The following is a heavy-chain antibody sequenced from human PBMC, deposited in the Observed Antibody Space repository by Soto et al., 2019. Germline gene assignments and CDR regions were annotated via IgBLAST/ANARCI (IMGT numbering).Heavy chain of an antibody. J-gene: IGHJ4*02. CDR2: ISGSGTRA. D-gene: IGHD1-1*01. V-gene: IGHV3-23*01. CDR3: ATGGTQLPLSY. CDR1: GLSLSSCA. Sequence: GGSLRLSCAVSGLSLSSCAMRWVRQAPGKGLEWVSGISGSGTRAYYADSVRGRFTISRDISENTLYLQMNSLRTEDTAVYYCATGGTQLPLSYWGQGTLVTVSS.